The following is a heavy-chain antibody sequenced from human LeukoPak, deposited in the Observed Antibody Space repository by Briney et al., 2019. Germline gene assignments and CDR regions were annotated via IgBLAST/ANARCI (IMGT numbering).Heavy chain of an antibody. CDR3: AKDLGRERGLLPQYYFHY. Sequence: GGSLRLSCAASGFTFSSYAMYWVRQAPGKGLEWVSGIGASGGSTYCADSVKGRFTISRDNSKNTLYLQMNSLRAEDSAVYYCAKDLGRERGLLPQYYFHYWGQGTLVTVSS. V-gene: IGHV3-23*01. CDR1: GFTFSSYA. D-gene: IGHD2-21*02. J-gene: IGHJ4*02. CDR2: IGASGGST.